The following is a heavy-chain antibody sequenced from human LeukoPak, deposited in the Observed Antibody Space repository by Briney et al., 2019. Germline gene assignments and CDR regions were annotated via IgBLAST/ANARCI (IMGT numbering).Heavy chain of an antibody. J-gene: IGHJ4*02. CDR3: ARGWTGGFDY. Sequence: GGSLRLSCAASGFSFSAYDMHWVRQAPGKGLEWVANIKQDGSEKYYVDSVRGRFTISRDNAKSSLYLQMNSLRPEDTAVYYCARGWTGGFDYWGQGTLVTVSS. CDR2: IKQDGSEK. D-gene: IGHD2-15*01. CDR1: GFSFSAYD. V-gene: IGHV3-7*01.